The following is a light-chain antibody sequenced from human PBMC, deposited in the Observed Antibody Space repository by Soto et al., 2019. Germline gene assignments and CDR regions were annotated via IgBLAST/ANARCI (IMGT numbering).Light chain of an antibody. V-gene: IGKV3D-20*02. J-gene: IGKJ5*01. Sequence: EIVLTQSPGTLSLSPGERATLSCRASQIVSSSYLAWYQLKPGQAPRLLIYGASSRATGIPDRFTGSGSETDFTLTISSLEPEDFAVYYCQHRMNWPLTFGQGTRLEIK. CDR1: QIVSSSY. CDR3: QHRMNWPLT. CDR2: GAS.